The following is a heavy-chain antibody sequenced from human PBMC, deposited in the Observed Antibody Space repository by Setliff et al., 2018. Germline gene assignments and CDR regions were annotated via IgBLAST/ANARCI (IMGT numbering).Heavy chain of an antibody. CDR2: IYYSGST. J-gene: IGHJ4*02. Sequence: SETLSLTCTVSGGSISSYYWSRIRQPPGKGLEWIGYIYYSGSTNYNPSLKSRVTISVDTSKNQFSLKLSSVTAADTAVYYCARESPLDDYVWGSYRSYYFDYWGQGTLVTVSS. V-gene: IGHV4-59*01. D-gene: IGHD3-16*02. CDR3: ARESPLDDYVWGSYRSYYFDY. CDR1: GGSISSYY.